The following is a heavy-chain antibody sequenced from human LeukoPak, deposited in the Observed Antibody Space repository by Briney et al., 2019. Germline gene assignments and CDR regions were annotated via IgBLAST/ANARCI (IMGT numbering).Heavy chain of an antibody. V-gene: IGHV3-30-3*01. D-gene: IGHD2-2*02. Sequence: GRSLRLSCAASGFTFSSYAMPWVRQAPGKGLEWVAVISYDGSNKYYADSVKGRFTISRDNSKNTLYLQMNSLRAEVTAVYYCAREGYYCSSTSCYTVAFDYWGQGTLVTVSS. CDR1: GFTFSSYA. J-gene: IGHJ4*02. CDR2: ISYDGSNK. CDR3: AREGYYCSSTSCYTVAFDY.